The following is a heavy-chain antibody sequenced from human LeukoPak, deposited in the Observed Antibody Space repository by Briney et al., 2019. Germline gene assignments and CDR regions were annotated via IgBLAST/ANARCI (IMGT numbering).Heavy chain of an antibody. CDR2: ISGSGGST. J-gene: IGHJ4*02. CDR1: GFTFSSYT. CDR3: ARVLSTTVTTANY. V-gene: IGHV3-23*01. D-gene: IGHD4-17*01. Sequence: GGSLRLSCAASGFTFSSYTMSWVRQAPGKGLEWVSAISGSGGSTYYADSVKGRFTISRDNSKNTLYLQMNSLRAEDTAVYYCARVLSTTVTTANYWGQGTLVTVSS.